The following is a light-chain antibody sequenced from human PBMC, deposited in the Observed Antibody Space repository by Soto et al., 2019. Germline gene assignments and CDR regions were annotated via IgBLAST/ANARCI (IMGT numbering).Light chain of an antibody. J-gene: IGKJ4*01. Sequence: DIQMTQSPASLSASVGDRVTITCRPSQSISSFLHWYQQKPGRAPKLLIYAATTLQGDVPSRFSGSESGTDFTLTISSLQPEDFATYYCQQSFSTPLTFGGGTKVEIK. V-gene: IGKV1-39*01. CDR3: QQSFSTPLT. CDR1: QSISSF. CDR2: AAT.